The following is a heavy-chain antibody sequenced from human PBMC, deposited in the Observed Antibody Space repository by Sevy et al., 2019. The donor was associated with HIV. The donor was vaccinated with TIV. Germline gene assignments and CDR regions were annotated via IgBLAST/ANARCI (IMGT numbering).Heavy chain of an antibody. D-gene: IGHD3-16*02. CDR1: GFTFSSYT. J-gene: IGHJ4*02. Sequence: GGSLRLSCAVSGFTFSSYTMNWVRQAPGKGLEWVSSISSSSSYIYYADSVKGRFTISRDNAKNSLYLQMNSLRAEDTAVYLCAREEEDYVWGTSRDLTFFDYWGQGTLVNVSS. V-gene: IGHV3-21*01. CDR2: ISSSSSYI. CDR3: AREEEDYVWGTSRDLTFFDY.